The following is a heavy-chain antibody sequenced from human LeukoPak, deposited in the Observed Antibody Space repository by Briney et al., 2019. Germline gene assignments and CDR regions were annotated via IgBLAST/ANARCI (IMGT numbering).Heavy chain of an antibody. J-gene: IGHJ4*02. V-gene: IGHV3-23*01. CDR3: AKGVYSGSYFYFDY. CDR1: GITFNNYA. Sequence: GGSLRLSCAVSGITFNNYAMSWVRQAPGKGLEWVSGVSGSGDSTYYADSVKGRFTISRDNSKNTLYLQMNSLGAEDTALYYCAKGVYSGSYFYFDYWGQGTLVTVSS. D-gene: IGHD1-26*01. CDR2: VSGSGDST.